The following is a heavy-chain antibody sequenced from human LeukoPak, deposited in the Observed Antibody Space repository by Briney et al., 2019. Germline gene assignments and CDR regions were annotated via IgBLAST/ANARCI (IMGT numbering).Heavy chain of an antibody. CDR1: GFTFTSYT. D-gene: IGHD3-10*01. CDR2: ISSSGSAK. J-gene: IGHJ4*02. CDR3: ARHLNYYFDY. V-gene: IGHV3-48*04. Sequence: PGGSLRLSSVASGFTFTSYTMNWVRQAPGKGLEWVSYISSSGSAKYYADSVKGRFTISRDNAKNTLYLQMNSLRAEDTAVYYCARHLNYYFDYWGQGTLVTVSS.